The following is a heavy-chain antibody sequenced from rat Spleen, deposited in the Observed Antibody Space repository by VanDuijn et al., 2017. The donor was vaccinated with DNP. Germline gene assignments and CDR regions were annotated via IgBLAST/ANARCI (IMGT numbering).Heavy chain of an antibody. J-gene: IGHJ2*01. CDR2: ITNSGGST. CDR1: GFTFNNYW. D-gene: IGHD3-8*01. Sequence: EVQLVESGGGLVQPGRSLKLSCVVSGFTFNNYWMTWIRQAPGNGLEWIASITNSGGSTYYLDSVKGRFSISRDNAKSTLYLQVNSLRSEDTATYYCTSNPHVRTAAPFDYWGQGVMVTVSS. CDR3: TSNPHVRTAAPFDY. V-gene: IGHV5-31*01.